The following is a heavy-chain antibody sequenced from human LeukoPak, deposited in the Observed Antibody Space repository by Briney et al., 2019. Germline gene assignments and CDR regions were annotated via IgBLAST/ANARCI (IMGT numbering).Heavy chain of an antibody. V-gene: IGHV3-23*01. Sequence: PSETLSLTCTVSGGSISSYYWSWVRQAPGKGLEWVSAISGSGGSTYYADSVKGRFTISRDNSKNTLYLQMNSLRAEDTAVYYCAKALYCSGGSCYPNYYYYMDVWGKGTTVTVSS. CDR2: ISGSGGST. CDR3: AKALYCSGGSCYPNYYYYMDV. D-gene: IGHD2-15*01. CDR1: GGSISSYY. J-gene: IGHJ6*03.